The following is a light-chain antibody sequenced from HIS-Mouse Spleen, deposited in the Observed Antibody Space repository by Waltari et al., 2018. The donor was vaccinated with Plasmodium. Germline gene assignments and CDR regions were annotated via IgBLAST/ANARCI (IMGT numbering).Light chain of an antibody. V-gene: IGKV3-15*01. CDR3: QQYNNWSFT. J-gene: IGKJ3*01. CDR1: QSVSSN. Sequence: ELVMTQSPAHLSVSPGDRATLSCRASQSVSSNLAWYQQKPGQAPRLLIYGASTRATGIPARFSGSGSGTEFTLTISSLQSEDFAVYYCQQYNNWSFTFGPGTKVDIK. CDR2: GAS.